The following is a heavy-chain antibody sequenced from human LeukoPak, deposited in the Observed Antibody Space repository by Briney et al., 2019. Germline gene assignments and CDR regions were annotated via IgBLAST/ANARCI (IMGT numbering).Heavy chain of an antibody. J-gene: IGHJ4*02. D-gene: IGHD5-18*01. V-gene: IGHV3-30*02. Sequence: GGSLRLSCAASGFTFSSYGMHWVRQAPGKGLEWVAFIRYDGSNKYYADSVKGRFTISRDNSKNTLYLQMNSLRAEDTAVYYCAKDRYSYGYYFDYWGQGTLVTVSS. CDR3: AKDRYSYGYYFDY. CDR1: GFTFSSYG. CDR2: IRYDGSNK.